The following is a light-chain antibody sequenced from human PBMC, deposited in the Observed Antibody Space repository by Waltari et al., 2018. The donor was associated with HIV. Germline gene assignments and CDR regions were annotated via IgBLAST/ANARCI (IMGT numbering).Light chain of an antibody. CDR2: GKN. J-gene: IGLJ2*01. CDR3: SSRDSSGHLVV. CDR1: TLRSYY. V-gene: IGLV3-19*01. Sequence: SSEVTQDPAVSVALGPTVRITCQGDTLRSYYASWYQQKPGQAPVLVIYGKNNRPSWIPDRFSGSNSGSTASLTITGAQAEDEADYYCSSRDSSGHLVVFGGGTKLTVL.